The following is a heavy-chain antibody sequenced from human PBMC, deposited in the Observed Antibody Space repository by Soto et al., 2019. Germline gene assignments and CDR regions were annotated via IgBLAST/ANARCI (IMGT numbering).Heavy chain of an antibody. Sequence: QVQMQESGPGLVKPSETLSLTCTVSGDSVRNQYWSWIRRPPGRGLEWIGYIYRSGSTKYNPSLKSRPTISVDTSKNQFSLKLSSVPAADTAVYYCARTLDYGHMDVWGKGTTVTVSS. CDR3: ARTLDYGHMDV. CDR2: IYRSGST. V-gene: IGHV4-4*09. D-gene: IGHD3-16*01. J-gene: IGHJ6*03. CDR1: GDSVRNQY.